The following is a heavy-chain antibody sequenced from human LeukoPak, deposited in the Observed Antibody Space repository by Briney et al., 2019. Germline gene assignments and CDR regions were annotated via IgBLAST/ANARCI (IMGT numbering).Heavy chain of an antibody. D-gene: IGHD1-26*01. Sequence: GGSLRLSCAASGFTFSSYSMNWVRQAPGKGLEWVSYISSSSSTIYYADSVKGRFTISGDNAKNSLYLQMNSLKAEDTAVYYCARRGSYHDYWGQGTLVTVSS. J-gene: IGHJ4*02. CDR2: ISSSSSTI. CDR3: ARRGSYHDY. CDR1: GFTFSSYS. V-gene: IGHV3-48*01.